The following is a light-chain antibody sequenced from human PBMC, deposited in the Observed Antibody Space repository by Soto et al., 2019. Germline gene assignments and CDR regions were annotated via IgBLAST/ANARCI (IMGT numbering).Light chain of an antibody. Sequence: DIVLTQSPDSLAVSLGERATINCKSSQSVLYSSNNKNYLAWYQQKPGQPPKLLIYWASTRESGVPDRFSGSGSGTDFTLTISSQQAEDVAVYYCPQYYITSYTFGQGTKLEIK. CDR3: PQYYITSYT. J-gene: IGKJ2*01. CDR2: WAS. CDR1: QSVLYSSNNKNY. V-gene: IGKV4-1*01.